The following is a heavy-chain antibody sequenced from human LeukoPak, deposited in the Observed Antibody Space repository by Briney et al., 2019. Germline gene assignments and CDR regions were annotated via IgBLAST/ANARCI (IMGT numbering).Heavy chain of an antibody. CDR2: ISYDGSNK. J-gene: IGHJ3*02. CDR3: ASLVVFDAFDI. V-gene: IGHV3-30-3*01. D-gene: IGHD6-6*01. CDR1: GLTFSSYA. Sequence: GGSLRLSCAASGLTFSSYAMHWVRQAPGKGLEWVAVISYDGSNKYYADSVKGRFTISRDNSKNTLYLQMNSLRAEDTAVYYCASLVVFDAFDIWGQGTMVTVSS.